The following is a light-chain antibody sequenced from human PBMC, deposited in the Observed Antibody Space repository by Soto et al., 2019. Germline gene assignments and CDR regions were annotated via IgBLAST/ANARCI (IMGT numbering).Light chain of an antibody. CDR1: QSVSSY. CDR3: QQYGNSPIT. J-gene: IGKJ5*01. Sequence: IVLTHSPATLSLSPGERATLSCSATQSVSSYLAWYQQKPGQAPRLLIYNASNRATGIPARLSGSGSGTDFTLTISSLEPEDFAVYYCQQYGNSPITFGQGTRLEIK. V-gene: IGKV3-11*01. CDR2: NAS.